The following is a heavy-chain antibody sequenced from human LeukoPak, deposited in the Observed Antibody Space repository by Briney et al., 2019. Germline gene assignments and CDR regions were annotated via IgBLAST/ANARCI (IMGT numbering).Heavy chain of an antibody. CDR1: GYTFTSYG. CDR2: SSAYNGNT. V-gene: IGHV1-18*01. CDR3: ARVNIVISNYYMDV. Sequence: ALVKVSCKASGYTFTSYGISWVRQAPGEGLEWMGWSSAYNGNTNYAQKLQGRVTMTTDTSTSTAYMELRSLRSDDTAVYYCARVNIVISNYYMDVWGKGTTVTVSS. J-gene: IGHJ6*03. D-gene: IGHD5-12*01.